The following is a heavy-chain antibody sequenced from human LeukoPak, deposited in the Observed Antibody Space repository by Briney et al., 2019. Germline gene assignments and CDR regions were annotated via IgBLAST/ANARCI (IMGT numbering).Heavy chain of an antibody. CDR3: ARAGSSTRYMDV. CDR1: GFTFSSYT. V-gene: IGHV3-23*01. Sequence: GGSLRLSCAASGFTFSSYTMTWVRQAPGKGLEWVSSISGSGGTTYYADSVKGRFTISRDNSKNTLYLQMNSLRAEDTAVYYCARAGSSTRYMDVWGKGTTVTVSS. CDR2: ISGSGGTT. D-gene: IGHD2-2*01. J-gene: IGHJ6*03.